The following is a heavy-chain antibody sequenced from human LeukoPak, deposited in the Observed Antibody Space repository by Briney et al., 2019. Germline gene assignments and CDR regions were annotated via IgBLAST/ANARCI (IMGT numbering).Heavy chain of an antibody. CDR2: IYTSGST. V-gene: IGHV4-4*07. D-gene: IGHD2-15*01. CDR3: ARDRQGYCSGGSCPRNWFDP. CDR1: GGSISSYY. Sequence: PSETLSLTCTVSGGSISSYYWSWIRQPAGKGLEWIGRIYTSGSTNYNPSLKSRVTMSVDTSKNQFSLKLSSVTAADTAVYYCARDRQGYCSGGSCPRNWFDPWGQGTLVTVSS. J-gene: IGHJ5*02.